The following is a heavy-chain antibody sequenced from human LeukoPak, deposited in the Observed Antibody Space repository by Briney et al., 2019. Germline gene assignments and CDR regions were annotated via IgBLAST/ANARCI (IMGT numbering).Heavy chain of an antibody. J-gene: IGHJ6*02. CDR3: ARGRGTNYYYGLDV. V-gene: IGHV4-30-2*01. CDR2: IYQSGSS. Sequence: PSETLSLTCAVSGDSIGGGGYSWSWIRQPPGKGLEWIGYIYQSGSSYYNPSLRSRLTISVDRSKSQFSLNLSTVTAADTAVYYCARGRGTNYYYGLDVWGQGITVTVSS. D-gene: IGHD1-26*01. CDR1: GDSIGGGGYS.